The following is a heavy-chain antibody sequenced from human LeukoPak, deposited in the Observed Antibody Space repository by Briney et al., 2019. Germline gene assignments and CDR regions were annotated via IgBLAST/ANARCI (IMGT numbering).Heavy chain of an antibody. Sequence: PGGSLRLSCAAPGFTFSSYGMSWVRQAPGKGLEWVSAISGSGGSTYYADSVKGRFTISRDNSKNTLYLQMNSLRAEDTAVYYCAKGEGYYYGSGSYYPFDYWGQGTLVTVSS. J-gene: IGHJ4*02. D-gene: IGHD3-10*01. CDR1: GFTFSSYG. CDR3: AKGEGYYYGSGSYYPFDY. CDR2: ISGSGGST. V-gene: IGHV3-23*01.